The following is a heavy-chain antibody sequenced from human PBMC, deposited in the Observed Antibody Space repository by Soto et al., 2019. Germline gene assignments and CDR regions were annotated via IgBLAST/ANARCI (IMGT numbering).Heavy chain of an antibody. Sequence: QVQLVQSGAEVKRPGASVTVSCRSSGDTFNDYYIHWVRQAPGQGLEWMGWINPNGGVTKYAQKFQGWVSMTRETSVRTVYMQLTRLRSDDTAVYYCARERGGATATLDYYYFYMDVWGTGTTVTVSS. V-gene: IGHV1-2*04. J-gene: IGHJ6*03. CDR1: GDTFNDYY. CDR2: INPNGGVT. D-gene: IGHD3-16*01. CDR3: ARERGGATATLDYYYFYMDV.